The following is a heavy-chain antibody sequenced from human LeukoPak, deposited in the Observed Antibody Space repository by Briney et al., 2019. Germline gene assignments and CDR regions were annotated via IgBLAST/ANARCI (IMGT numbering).Heavy chain of an antibody. CDR3: ARDQGDILDY. CDR1: SGSISSYY. CDR2: IYYSGNT. J-gene: IGHJ4*02. D-gene: IGHD2-21*02. V-gene: IGHV4-59*01. Sequence: SETLSLTCTVSSGSISSYYWSWIRQPPGKGLEWIGYIYYSGNTNYNPSLKSRVTMSVDTSKNQFSLKLSSVTAADTAVYYCARDQGDILDYWGQGTLVTVSS.